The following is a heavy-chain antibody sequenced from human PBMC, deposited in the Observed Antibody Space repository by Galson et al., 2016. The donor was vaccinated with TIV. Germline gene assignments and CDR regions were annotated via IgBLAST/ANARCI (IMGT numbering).Heavy chain of an antibody. V-gene: IGHV6-1*01. Sequence: CAISGDSVSSNSAAWNWIRQSPSRGLEWLGRTYYRSKWYNDYAASVKSRITINPDKSKNQFSLQLNSVTPEDTAVYYCARASSSWLITVHLDYWGQGTLVTVSS. D-gene: IGHD6-13*01. CDR2: TYYRSKWYN. CDR3: ARASSSWLITVHLDY. J-gene: IGHJ4*02. CDR1: GDSVSSNSAA.